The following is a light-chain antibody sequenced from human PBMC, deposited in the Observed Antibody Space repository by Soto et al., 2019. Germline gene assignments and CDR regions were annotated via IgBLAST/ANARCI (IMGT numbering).Light chain of an antibody. CDR2: EVS. V-gene: IGLV2-8*01. CDR1: SSDVGGYNY. CDR3: SSYAGSTVV. J-gene: IGLJ2*01. Sequence: QSALTQPPSASGSPGQSVTISCTGTSSDVGGYNYVSWYQQHPGKAPKLMIYEVSKRPSGVPDRFSGSKSGNTASLTVSGLQAEDEADYYCSSYAGSTVVFGGGTKVTVL.